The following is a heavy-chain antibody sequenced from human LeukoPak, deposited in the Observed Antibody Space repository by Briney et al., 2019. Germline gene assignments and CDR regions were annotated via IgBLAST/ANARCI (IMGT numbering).Heavy chain of an antibody. V-gene: IGHV3-30*02. Sequence: GGSLRLSCAASGFTFSSYGMHWVRQAPGKGLEWVTFIKFDGSDKYYADSVKGRFTIPRDNSKNTLFLQMNSLRADDTAVYYCVKDSLSSRLRYFESWGQGTLVTVSS. D-gene: IGHD2-15*01. J-gene: IGHJ4*02. CDR1: GFTFSSYG. CDR2: IKFDGSDK. CDR3: VKDSLSSRLRYFES.